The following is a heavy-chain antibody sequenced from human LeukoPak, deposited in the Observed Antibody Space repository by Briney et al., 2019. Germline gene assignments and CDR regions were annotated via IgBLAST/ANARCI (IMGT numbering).Heavy chain of an antibody. Sequence: SETLSLTCTVSGGSISSGTYYWSWIRQPAGKGLEWIGRIYTSGSTNYNPSLKGRVTISVDTSKNQFSLKLSSVTAADAAVYYCARNLIPEQLVLNFWGQGTLVTVSS. CDR2: IYTSGST. CDR3: ARNLIPEQLVLNF. J-gene: IGHJ4*02. V-gene: IGHV4-61*02. D-gene: IGHD6-13*01. CDR1: GGSISSGTYY.